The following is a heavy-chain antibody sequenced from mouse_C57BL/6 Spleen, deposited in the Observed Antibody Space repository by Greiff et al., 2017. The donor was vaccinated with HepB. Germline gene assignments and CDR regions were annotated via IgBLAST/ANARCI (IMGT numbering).Heavy chain of an antibody. J-gene: IGHJ1*03. Sequence: VKLMESGPGLVAPSQSLSITCTVSGFSLTSYGVHWVRQPPGKGLEWLVVIWSDGSTTYNSALKSRLSISKDNSKSQVFLKMNSLQTDDTAMYYCASQGDYDGYWYFDVWGTGTTVTVSS. D-gene: IGHD2-4*01. CDR1: GFSLTSYG. CDR3: ASQGDYDGYWYFDV. CDR2: IWSDGST. V-gene: IGHV2-6*03.